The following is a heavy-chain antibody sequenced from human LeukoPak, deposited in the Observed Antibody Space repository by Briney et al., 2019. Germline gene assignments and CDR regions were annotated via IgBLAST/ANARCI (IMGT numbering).Heavy chain of an antibody. CDR3: ARGGYGMDV. J-gene: IGHJ6*02. CDR2: INHSGST. Sequence: PSETLSLTCAVYGGSFSGYYWSWIRQPPGKGLEWIGEINHSGSTNYNPSLKSRVTISVDTSKNQFSLKLSSVIAADTAVYYCARGGYGMDVWGQGTTVTVSS. V-gene: IGHV4-34*01. CDR1: GGSFSGYY.